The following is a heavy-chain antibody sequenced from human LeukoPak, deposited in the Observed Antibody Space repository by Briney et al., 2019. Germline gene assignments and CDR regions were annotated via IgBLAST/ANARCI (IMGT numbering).Heavy chain of an antibody. V-gene: IGHV3-33*06. J-gene: IGHJ2*01. CDR2: IWYDGSNK. Sequence: GGSLRLSCAAPGFTFSSYGMHWVRQAPGKGLEWVAVIWYDGSNKYYADSVKGRFTISRDNSKNTLYLQMNSLRAEDTAVYYCAKDRRLSYWYFDLWGRGTLVTVSS. CDR3: AKDRRLSYWYFDL. CDR1: GFTFSSYG. D-gene: IGHD3-16*02.